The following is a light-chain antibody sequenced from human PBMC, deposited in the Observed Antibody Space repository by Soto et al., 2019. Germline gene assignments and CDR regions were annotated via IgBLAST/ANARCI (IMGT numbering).Light chain of an antibody. J-gene: IGKJ3*01. CDR1: QSVSDSY. CDR3: QHYGTSAL. CDR2: AS. V-gene: IGKV3-20*01. Sequence: ENGLRQSPGTVSLSPGERDTLSCRASQSVSDSYLAWYQQKPGQAPRLLIYASSRATGIPDRFSGSGSGTDFTLSISRLEPEDFAVYYCQHYGTSALFGPGTRVDIK.